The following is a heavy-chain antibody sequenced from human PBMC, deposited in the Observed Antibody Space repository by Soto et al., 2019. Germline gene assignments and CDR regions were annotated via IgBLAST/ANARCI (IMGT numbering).Heavy chain of an antibody. CDR2: ISSSSSYI. J-gene: IGHJ5*02. CDR1: GFTFSSYS. D-gene: IGHD1-26*01. V-gene: IGHV3-21*01. Sequence: NPGGSLRLSCAASGFTFSSYSMDWVRQAPGKGLEWVSSISSSSSYIYYADSVKGRFTISRDNAKNSLYLQMNSLRAEDTAVYYCARDGTLLDNWFDPWGQGTLVTVSS. CDR3: ARDGTLLDNWFDP.